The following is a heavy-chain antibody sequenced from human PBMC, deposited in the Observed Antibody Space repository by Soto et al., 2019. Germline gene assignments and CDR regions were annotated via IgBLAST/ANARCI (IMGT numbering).Heavy chain of an antibody. CDR2: IYIGGST. CDR3: AKEATGSIWYFDL. Sequence: EVQLGETGGCLIQPGGSLRLSCAASGFTVSSNFVNWVRQAPGKGLAWVSVIYIGGSTHYADSVKGRFTISRDNSKNKLYLQMNSLRAEDTAVYYCAKEATGSIWYFDLWGRGTLVTVSS. CDR1: GFTVSSNF. D-gene: IGHD5-12*01. J-gene: IGHJ2*01. V-gene: IGHV3-53*02.